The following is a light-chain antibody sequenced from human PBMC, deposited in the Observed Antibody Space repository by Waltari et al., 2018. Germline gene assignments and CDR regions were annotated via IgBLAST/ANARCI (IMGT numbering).Light chain of an antibody. CDR1: RPHSGSNY. CDR2: RNN. J-gene: IGLJ2*01. V-gene: IGLV1-47*01. CDR3: STWDDSLSGPV. Sequence: QSVLTQPPSASGTPGQRVSLSWSGSRPHSGSNYVDWYQQLPGTAPKLLIYRNNQRPSGVPDRFSGSKSGTSASLAISGLRSEDEADYYCSTWDDSLSGPVFGGGTKLTVL.